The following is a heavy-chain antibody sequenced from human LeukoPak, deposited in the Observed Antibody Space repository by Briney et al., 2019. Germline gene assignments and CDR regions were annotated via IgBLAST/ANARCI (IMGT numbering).Heavy chain of an antibody. CDR2: INSDGSNT. Sequence: GGSLRLSCAASGFTFSSYWMHWVRQAPGKGLVWVSRINSDGSNTSYADSVKARFTISRDNAKNTLYLQKNSVSAEDTAVYYCARWRDYDFWSGYYSPDYYYYYMDVWGKGTTVTVSS. D-gene: IGHD3-3*01. CDR1: GFTFSSYW. J-gene: IGHJ6*03. CDR3: ARWRDYDFWSGYYSPDYYYYYMDV. V-gene: IGHV3-74*01.